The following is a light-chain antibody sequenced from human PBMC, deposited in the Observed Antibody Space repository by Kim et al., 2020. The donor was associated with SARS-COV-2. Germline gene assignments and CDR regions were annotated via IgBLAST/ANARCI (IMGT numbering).Light chain of an antibody. CDR3: QQYNDWPRWT. CDR2: GAS. V-gene: IGKV3-15*01. J-gene: IGKJ1*01. CDR1: QSVSTN. Sequence: VSPGERATLSCRASQSVSTNLAWYQQKPGQAPRLLIYGASTRAAGIPARFSGSGSGTEFTLTISSLQSEDFLVYYCQQYNDWPRWTFGQGTKLEI.